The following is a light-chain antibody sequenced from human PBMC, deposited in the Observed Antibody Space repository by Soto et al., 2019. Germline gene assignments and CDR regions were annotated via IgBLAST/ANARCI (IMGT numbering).Light chain of an antibody. Sequence: IQLTQSPSSLSASVGDRVTITCRASQGISSYLAWYQQKPGKAPKLLIYAASTLQSGVPSRFSGSESGTDFPLTISSLQPEDFATYYCQQLNSYPPYTFGQGTKLEIK. V-gene: IGKV1-9*01. CDR2: AAS. CDR3: QQLNSYPPYT. J-gene: IGKJ2*01. CDR1: QGISSY.